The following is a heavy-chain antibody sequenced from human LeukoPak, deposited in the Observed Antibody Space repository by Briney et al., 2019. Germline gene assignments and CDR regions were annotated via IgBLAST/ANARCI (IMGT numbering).Heavy chain of an antibody. CDR3: ARLLYSSGWYAQNNWFDP. D-gene: IGHD6-19*01. Sequence: SETLSLTCTVSGGSISSGGYYWSWIRQPPGKGLEWIGYIYYSGSTNYNPSLKSRVTISVDTSKNQFSLKLSSVTAADTAVYYCARLLYSSGWYAQNNWFDPWGQGTLVTVSS. J-gene: IGHJ5*02. CDR2: IYYSGST. V-gene: IGHV4-61*08. CDR1: GGSISSGGYY.